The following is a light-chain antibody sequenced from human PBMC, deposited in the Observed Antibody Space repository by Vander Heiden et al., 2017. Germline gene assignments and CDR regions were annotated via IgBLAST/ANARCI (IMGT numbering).Light chain of an antibody. V-gene: IGLV1-40*01. Sequence: QSVLTQPPSVSGAPGQRVHISCTGSSSNIGAGYDVHWYQQVPGTAPKLLIYGNTNRPSGVPDRFSGSKSGTSAYLAITGFQADDEADYYCQSYDSSLSGSVFGGGTKLTVL. J-gene: IGLJ2*01. CDR2: GNT. CDR3: QSYDSSLSGSV. CDR1: SSNIGAGYD.